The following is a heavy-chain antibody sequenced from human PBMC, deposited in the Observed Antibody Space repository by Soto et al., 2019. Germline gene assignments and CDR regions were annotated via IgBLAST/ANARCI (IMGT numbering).Heavy chain of an antibody. V-gene: IGHV1-3*01. CDR3: ARWADCSSTSCYVPIHDYYYYYMDV. Sequence: ASVKVSCKASGYTFTSYAMHWVRQAPGQRLEWMGWINAGNGNTKYSQKFQGRVTITRDTSASTAYMELSSLRSEDTAVYYCARWADCSSTSCYVPIHDYYYYYMDVWGKGTTVTVSS. D-gene: IGHD2-2*01. CDR2: INAGNGNT. J-gene: IGHJ6*03. CDR1: GYTFTSYA.